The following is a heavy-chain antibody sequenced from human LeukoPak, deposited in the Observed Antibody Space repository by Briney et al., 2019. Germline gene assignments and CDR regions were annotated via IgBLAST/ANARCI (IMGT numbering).Heavy chain of an antibody. J-gene: IGHJ3*02. CDR2: ISGSGGST. CDR1: GFTFSSYA. D-gene: IGHD6-13*01. CDR3: AKDWGIAAAGTLVAFDI. Sequence: GGSLRLSCAASGFTFSSYAVSWVRQAPGKGLEWVSAISGSGGSTYYADSVKGRFTISRDNSKNTLYLQMNSLRAEDTAVYYCAKDWGIAAAGTLVAFDIWGQGTMVTVSS. V-gene: IGHV3-23*01.